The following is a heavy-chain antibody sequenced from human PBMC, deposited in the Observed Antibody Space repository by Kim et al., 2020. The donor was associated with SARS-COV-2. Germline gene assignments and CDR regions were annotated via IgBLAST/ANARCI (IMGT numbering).Heavy chain of an antibody. CDR2: IWYDGSNK. CDR1: GFTFSSYG. CDR3: ARGDDYYDTSSYYYGMDV. D-gene: IGHD3-22*01. J-gene: IGHJ6*02. V-gene: IGHV3-33*01. Sequence: GGSLRLSCAASGFTFSSYGMHWVRQAPGKGLEWVAVIWYDGSNKYYADSVKGRFTISRDNSKNTLYLQMNSLRAEDTAVYYCARGDDYYDTSSYYYGMDVWGQGTTVTVSS.